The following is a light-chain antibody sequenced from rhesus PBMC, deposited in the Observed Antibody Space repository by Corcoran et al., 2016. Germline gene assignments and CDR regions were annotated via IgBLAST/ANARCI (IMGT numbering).Light chain of an antibody. J-gene: IGLJ1*01. Sequence: QAALTQSPSVSGSPGQSVTISCTGTSSDIGFYNRVSWYQHHPGKAPKLMIYEVSKRPSGVSDRFSGSKSGNTASLTISGLQAEDEADYYCSSYAGSNTYIFGAGTRLTVL. CDR3: SSYAGSNTYI. V-gene: IGLV2-23*02. CDR2: EVS. CDR1: SSDIGFYNR.